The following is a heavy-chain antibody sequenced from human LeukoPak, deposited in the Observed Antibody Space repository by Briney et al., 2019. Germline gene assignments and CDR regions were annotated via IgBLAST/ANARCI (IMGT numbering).Heavy chain of an antibody. D-gene: IGHD6-13*01. CDR3: ATDTPNANQQLGRYYYGMDV. CDR2: FDPEDGET. V-gene: IGHV1-24*01. J-gene: IGHJ6*01. CDR1: GYTHTELS. Sequence: ASVKVSFKVSGYTHTELSMHWVRQAPGKGLEWMGGFDPEDGETIYAQKFQGRVTMTEDTSTDTAYVELSSLRSEDTAVYYCATDTPNANQQLGRYYYGMDVWGQGTTVTVSS.